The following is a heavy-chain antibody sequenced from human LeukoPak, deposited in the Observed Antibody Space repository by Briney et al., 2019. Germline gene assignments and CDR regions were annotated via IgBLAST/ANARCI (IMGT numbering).Heavy chain of an antibody. Sequence: KPSETLSLTCGASGTSFTSYYWSWIRQTPGKGLEWIGEVNHSGYTNMNPSLKSRVTISVDTSKNQFSLMMTSVTAADAAVYFCARMTTGHDYWGQGTLVTVSS. J-gene: IGHJ4*02. CDR1: GTSFTSYY. CDR2: VNHSGYT. CDR3: ARMTTGHDY. D-gene: IGHD4-17*01. V-gene: IGHV4-34*01.